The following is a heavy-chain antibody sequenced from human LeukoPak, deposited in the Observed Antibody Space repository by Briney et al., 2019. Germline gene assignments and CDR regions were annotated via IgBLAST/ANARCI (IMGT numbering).Heavy chain of an antibody. CDR1: GYTFTSYY. CDR2: INPSGGST. Sequence: ASVKVSCKASGYTFTSYYMHWVRQAPGQGLEWMGIINPSGGSTSYAQKFQGRVTTTRDTSTSTVYMELSSLGSEDTAVYYCARGSGTAEYYYYYYYMDVWGKGTTVTVSS. V-gene: IGHV1-46*01. D-gene: IGHD1-14*01. CDR3: ARGSGTAEYYYYYYYMDV. J-gene: IGHJ6*03.